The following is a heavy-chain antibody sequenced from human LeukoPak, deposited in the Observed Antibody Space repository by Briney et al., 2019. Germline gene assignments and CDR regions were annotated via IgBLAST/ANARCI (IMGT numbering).Heavy chain of an antibody. J-gene: IGHJ3*02. CDR3: AADSDGYNVGDAFDI. Sequence: GTAVKVSCKACGFTFTSSARQGVRQARGQRREWIGWVVVGSGNTNYAQKFQERVTITRDMSTSTAYMELSSLRSEDTAVYYCAADSDGYNVGDAFDIWGQGTMVTVSS. D-gene: IGHD5-24*01. CDR2: VVVGSGNT. CDR1: GFTFTSSA. V-gene: IGHV1-58*02.